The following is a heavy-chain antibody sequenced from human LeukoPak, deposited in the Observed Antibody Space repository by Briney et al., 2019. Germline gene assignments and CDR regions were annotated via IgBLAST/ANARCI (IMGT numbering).Heavy chain of an antibody. V-gene: IGHV1-24*01. CDR2: FDPEDGET. Sequence: GASVKVSCKVSGYTLTELSMHWLRQAPGKGLEWMGGFDPEDGETIYAQKFQGRVTMTEDTSTDTAYMELSSLRSGDTAVYYCATSDILTGYTVDYWGQGTPVTVSS. J-gene: IGHJ4*02. CDR1: GYTLTELS. CDR3: ATSDILTGYTVDY. D-gene: IGHD3-9*01.